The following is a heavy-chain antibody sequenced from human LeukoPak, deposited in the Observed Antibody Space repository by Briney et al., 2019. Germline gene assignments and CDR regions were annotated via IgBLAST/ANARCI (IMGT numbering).Heavy chain of an antibody. Sequence: QPGGSLRPSCAASGFPFSSYGMGWVRQAPGKGLEWVSGISGGGATTYYADSVKGRFTISRDNSKNTLHLDMSSLRAEDTAEYYCAKTFGWPFYFDYWGQGTLVTVSS. V-gene: IGHV3-23*01. CDR1: GFPFSSYG. CDR3: AKTFGWPFYFDY. D-gene: IGHD2/OR15-2a*01. J-gene: IGHJ4*02. CDR2: ISGGGATT.